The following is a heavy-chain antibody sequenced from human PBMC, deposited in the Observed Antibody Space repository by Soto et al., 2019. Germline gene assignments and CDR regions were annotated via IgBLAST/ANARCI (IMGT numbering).Heavy chain of an antibody. J-gene: IGHJ4*02. Sequence: PGGSLRLSCAASGFSFSDHFMDWVRQAPGKGLQWVGRIQTKLQTYITEYAASLEGRFSISRDDSKNSLYLQVNRLKTEDTAVYFCACISGTFGYWGPGTLATLS. D-gene: IGHD6-25*01. CDR3: ACISGTFGY. CDR2: IQTKLQTYIT. V-gene: IGHV3-72*01. CDR1: GFSFSDHF.